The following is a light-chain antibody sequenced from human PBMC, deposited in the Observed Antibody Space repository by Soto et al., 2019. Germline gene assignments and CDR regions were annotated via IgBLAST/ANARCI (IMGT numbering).Light chain of an antibody. CDR3: HSYDSSLSGSV. V-gene: IGLV1-40*01. J-gene: IGLJ2*01. CDR2: AVT. CDR1: SSNIGAGYD. Sequence: QAVLTQPPSVSGAPGQRVTISCTGSSSNIGAGYDVHWYQRIPGTAPKVLIYAVTNRPSGVPDRFSGSKSDTSASLAITGLQAEDEADYYCHSYDSSLSGSVFGGGTKLTVL.